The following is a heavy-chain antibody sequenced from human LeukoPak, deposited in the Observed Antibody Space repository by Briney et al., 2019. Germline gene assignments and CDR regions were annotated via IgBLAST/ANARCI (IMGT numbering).Heavy chain of an antibody. J-gene: IGHJ4*02. CDR2: IYYSGST. V-gene: IGHV4-30-4*08. CDR1: GGSISSGDYY. D-gene: IGHD5-18*01. CDR3: ARSLDTAMDPLDY. Sequence: SETLSLTCTVSGGSISSGDYYWSWIRQPPVKGLEWIGYIYYSGSTYYNPSLKSRVTISVDTSKNQFSLKLSSVTAADTAVYYCARSLDTAMDPLDYWGQGTLVTVSS.